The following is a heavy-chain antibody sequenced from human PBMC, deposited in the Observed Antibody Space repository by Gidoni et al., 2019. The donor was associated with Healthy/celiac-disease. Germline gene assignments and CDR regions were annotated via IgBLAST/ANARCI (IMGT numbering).Heavy chain of an antibody. D-gene: IGHD2-2*02. Sequence: QVQLVESGGGVVQTGRSLRLSCAASGFTLRSDAMHWVRQAPGKVLEWVAFISYDGSNKYYADSVKGRFTISRDNSKNTLYLQMNSLRAEDTAVYYCAREGEVPAAIQGGLKYWGQGTLVTVSS. J-gene: IGHJ4*02. CDR1: GFTLRSDA. CDR2: ISYDGSNK. V-gene: IGHV3-30-3*01. CDR3: AREGEVPAAIQGGLKY.